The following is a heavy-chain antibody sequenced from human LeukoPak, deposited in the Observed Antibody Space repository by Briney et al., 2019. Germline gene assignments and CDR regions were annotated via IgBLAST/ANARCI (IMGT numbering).Heavy chain of an antibody. CDR3: ARRTVTTSYSDY. D-gene: IGHD4-11*01. CDR2: IYHSGST. V-gene: IGHV4-38-2*01. Sequence: SETLSLTCAVSGYSISSGYYWGWIRQPPGKGLEWIGSIYHSGSTYYNPSLKSRVTISVDTSKNQFSLKLSSVTAADTAVYYCARRTVTTSYSDYWGQGTLVTVSS. CDR1: GYSISSGYY. J-gene: IGHJ4*02.